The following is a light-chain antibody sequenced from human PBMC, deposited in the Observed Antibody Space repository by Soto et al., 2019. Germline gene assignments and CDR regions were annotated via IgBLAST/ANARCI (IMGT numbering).Light chain of an antibody. J-gene: IGKJ1*01. CDR2: GAS. V-gene: IGKV3-20*01. CDR1: QSVSSSY. Sequence: EIVLTQSPATLSLSPGEGATLSCRTSQSVSSSYLAWYQQKPGQAPRLLIYGASSRATGIPDRFSGSGSGTDFTLTISRLDPEDFAVYYCQEYGSSRTFGQGTKVEI. CDR3: QEYGSSRT.